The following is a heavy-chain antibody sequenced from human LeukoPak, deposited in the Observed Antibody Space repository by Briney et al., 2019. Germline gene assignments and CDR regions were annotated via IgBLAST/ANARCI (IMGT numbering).Heavy chain of an antibody. CDR2: ISYDGSNK. V-gene: IGHV3-30*03. Sequence: GGSLRLSCAASGFTFSSYGMHWVRQAPGKGLEWVAVISYDGSNKYYADSVKGRFTISRDNSKNTLYLQMNSLRAEDTAVYYCARDHEWGRAYFDYWGQGTQVTVSS. CDR1: GFTFSSYG. D-gene: IGHD1-26*01. J-gene: IGHJ4*02. CDR3: ARDHEWGRAYFDY.